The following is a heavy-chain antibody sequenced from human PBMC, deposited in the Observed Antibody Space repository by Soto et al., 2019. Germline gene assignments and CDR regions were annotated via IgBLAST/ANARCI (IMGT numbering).Heavy chain of an antibody. D-gene: IGHD3-3*01. J-gene: IGHJ4*02. CDR3: ARNGFYCLDY. CDR2: IYHSGST. Sequence: PSETLSLTCAVSYGSISSDYWWSWVRQPPGKGLEWIGEIYHSGSTNYNPSLKSRVTISVDKSKNQFSLKLPSVTAADTAVYYCARNGFYCLDYWGQGTRVTVSS. CDR1: YGSISSDYW. V-gene: IGHV4-4*02.